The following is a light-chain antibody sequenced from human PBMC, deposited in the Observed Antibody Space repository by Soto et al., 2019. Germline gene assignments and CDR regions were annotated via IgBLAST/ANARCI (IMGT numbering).Light chain of an antibody. V-gene: IGLV2-14*01. Sequence: QSALTQPASVSGSPGQSITISCTGTSSDVGGYNYVSWYQQHPGKAPKLMIYDVSNRPSGVSNRFSGSKSGNTASLTISGLQGEDGADYYRSSYTRSSTLVVFGGGTKLTVL. CDR2: DVS. CDR1: SSDVGGYNY. CDR3: SSYTRSSTLVV. J-gene: IGLJ2*01.